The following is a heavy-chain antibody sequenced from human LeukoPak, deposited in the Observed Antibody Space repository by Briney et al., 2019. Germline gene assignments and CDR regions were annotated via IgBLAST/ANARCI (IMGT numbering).Heavy chain of an antibody. CDR1: GFTFSSYG. D-gene: IGHD3-3*01. J-gene: IGHJ4*02. CDR3: AKNRDDFCPLPDY. CDR2: IWYDGSNK. Sequence: LPGGSLRLSCAASGFTFSSYGMHWVRQAPGKGLEWVAVIWYDGSNKYYADSVKGRFTISRDNSKNTLYLQMNSLRAEDTAVYYCAKNRDDFCPLPDYWGQGTLVTVSS. V-gene: IGHV3-33*06.